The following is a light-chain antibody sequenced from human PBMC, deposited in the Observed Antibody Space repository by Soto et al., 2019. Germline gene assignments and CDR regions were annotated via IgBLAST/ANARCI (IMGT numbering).Light chain of an antibody. Sequence: QPVLTQPPSASGTPGQRINISCSGGSSNIGSNSVYWYQQLPGTAPKIVIYKNSQRPSGVPDRFSGSKSGTSGSLSISGLRSEDEADFYCAAWDDSLNGPVVGGGTKLTVL. V-gene: IGLV1-47*01. J-gene: IGLJ2*01. CDR2: KNS. CDR1: SSNIGSNS. CDR3: AAWDDSLNGPV.